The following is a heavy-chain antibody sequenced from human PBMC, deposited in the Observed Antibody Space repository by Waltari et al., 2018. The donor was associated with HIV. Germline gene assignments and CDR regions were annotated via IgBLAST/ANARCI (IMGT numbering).Heavy chain of an antibody. D-gene: IGHD1-20*01. CDR2: ISAYNGNT. V-gene: IGHV1-18*01. CDR1: GYTLPSYG. CDR3: ARDKGASDTYKAEYFQH. Sequence: VQSEREMKPPGASVKVSCKHHGYTLPSYGISWLRLAPGQGFEWVGWISAYNGNTNYAQKFRGRVTLTTDTSTSTAYMELRGLRHEDTAIYYCARDKGASDTYKAEYFQHWGRGTLVSVSA. J-gene: IGHJ1*01.